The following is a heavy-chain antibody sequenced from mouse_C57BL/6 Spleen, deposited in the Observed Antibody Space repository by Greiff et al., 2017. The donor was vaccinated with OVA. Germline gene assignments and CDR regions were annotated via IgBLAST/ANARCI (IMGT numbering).Heavy chain of an antibody. CDR3: TDGLFDY. V-gene: IGHV6-3*01. CDR2: IRLKSDNYAT. CDR1: GFTFSNYW. J-gene: IGHJ2*01. Sequence: DVKLQESGGGLVQPGGSMKLSCVASGFTFSNYWMNWVRQSPEKGLEWVAQIRLKSDNYATHYAESVKGRFTISRDDSKSSVYLQMNNLRAEDTGIYYCTDGLFDYWGQGTTLTVSS.